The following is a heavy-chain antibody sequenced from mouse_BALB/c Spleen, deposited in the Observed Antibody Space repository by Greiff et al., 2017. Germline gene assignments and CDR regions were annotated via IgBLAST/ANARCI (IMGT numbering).Heavy chain of an antibody. CDR3: ARDHYYGSSRYYFDY. CDR1: GFTFSSYA. CDR2: ISSGGST. D-gene: IGHD1-1*01. Sequence: EVKLMESGGGLVKPGGSLKLSCAASGFTFSSYAMSWVRQTPEKRLEWVASISSGGSTYYPDSVKGRFTISRDNARNILYLQMSSLRSEDTAMYYCARDHYYGSSRYYFDYWGQGTTLTVSS. V-gene: IGHV5-6-5*01. J-gene: IGHJ2*01.